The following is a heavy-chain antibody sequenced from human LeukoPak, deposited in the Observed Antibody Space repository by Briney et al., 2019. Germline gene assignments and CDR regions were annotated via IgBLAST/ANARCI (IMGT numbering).Heavy chain of an antibody. CDR2: ITGSDGSS. CDR3: AKWGDYDILTGYYVPDY. CDR1: GFTFTNYA. V-gene: IGHV3-23*01. D-gene: IGHD3-9*01. Sequence: GGSLRLSCVASGFTFTNYAMSWVRQAPGKGLEWVSAITGSDGSSYYADSGKGRFTISRDNSKNTLYLQVNSLRAEDTAVYYCAKWGDYDILTGYYVPDYWGQGTLVTVSS. J-gene: IGHJ4*02.